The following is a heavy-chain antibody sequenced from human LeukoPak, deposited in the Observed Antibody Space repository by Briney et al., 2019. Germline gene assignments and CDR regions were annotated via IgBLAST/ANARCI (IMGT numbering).Heavy chain of an antibody. CDR1: GGSFSGYY. J-gene: IGHJ3*02. D-gene: IGHD6-19*01. Sequence: SETLSLTCAVYGGSFSGYYWSWIRLPPGRGLEWIGEINHSGSTNYNPSLKSRVTISVDTSKNQFSLKLTSVTAAGTAVYYCARRGIAVAGIERMDAFDIWGQGTMVTVSS. CDR2: INHSGST. CDR3: ARRGIAVAGIERMDAFDI. V-gene: IGHV4-34*01.